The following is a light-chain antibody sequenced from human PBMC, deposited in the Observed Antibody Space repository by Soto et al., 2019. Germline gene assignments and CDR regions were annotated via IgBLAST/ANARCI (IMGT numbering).Light chain of an antibody. CDR2: GAS. V-gene: IGKV3-11*01. J-gene: IGKJ5*01. CDR3: QQRSNWPPT. Sequence: EIGMTQSPATLSVSPGERATLSCRASQSVGNNLAWYQQRPGQPPRLLIYGASTRDTGVPTRFSGSGSGTDFTLTITRLEPEDFAVYICQQRSNWPPTFGQGTRLEIK. CDR1: QSVGNN.